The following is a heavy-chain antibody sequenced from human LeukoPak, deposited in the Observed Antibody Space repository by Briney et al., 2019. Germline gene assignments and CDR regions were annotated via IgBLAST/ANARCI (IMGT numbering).Heavy chain of an antibody. D-gene: IGHD4-17*01. Sequence: ASVKVSCKASGYTFTSYDINWVRQATGQGLEWMGWMNPNSGNTGYAQKFQGRVTMTRDTSISTAYMELSRLRSDDTAVYYCARASASDYGDYRGWGQGTLVTVSS. CDR3: ARASASDYGDYRG. J-gene: IGHJ4*02. V-gene: IGHV1-8*01. CDR2: MNPNSGNT. CDR1: GYTFTSYD.